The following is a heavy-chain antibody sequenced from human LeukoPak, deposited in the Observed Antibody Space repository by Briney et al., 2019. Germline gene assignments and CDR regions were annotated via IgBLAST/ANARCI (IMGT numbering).Heavy chain of an antibody. CDR3: ARAGSRQWLVDLFDY. CDR2: ISTSSSYI. J-gene: IGHJ4*02. Sequence: GGSLRLSCAASGFTFSSYSMNWVRQAPGKGLEWVSSISTSSSYIYYADSVKGRFTSSRDNAKKSLYLQMNSLRAEDTAVYYCARAGSRQWLVDLFDYWGQGTLVTVSS. V-gene: IGHV3-21*01. D-gene: IGHD6-19*01. CDR1: GFTFSSYS.